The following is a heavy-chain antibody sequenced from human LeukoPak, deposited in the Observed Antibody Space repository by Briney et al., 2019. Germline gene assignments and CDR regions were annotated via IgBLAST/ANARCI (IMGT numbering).Heavy chain of an antibody. CDR1: GYTLTELS. CDR3: AATGAPWELLRAWFDP. J-gene: IGHJ5*02. D-gene: IGHD1-26*01. V-gene: IGHV1-24*01. Sequence: ASVKVSCKVSGYTLTELSMHWVRQAPGKGLEWMGGFDPEDGETIYAQKFQGRVTMTEDTSTDTAYMELSSLRSEDTAVYYCAATGAPWELLRAWFDPWGQGTLVTVSS. CDR2: FDPEDGET.